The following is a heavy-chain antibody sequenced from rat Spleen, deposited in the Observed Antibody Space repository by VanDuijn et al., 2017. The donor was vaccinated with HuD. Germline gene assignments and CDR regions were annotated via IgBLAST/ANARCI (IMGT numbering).Heavy chain of an antibody. D-gene: IGHD4-3*01. CDR1: GFNFNDYW. CDR2: INKDSRTI. Sequence: EVQLVKSGGGLVQPGRSLKLSCAASGFNFNDYWMGWVRQAPGKGLEWIGEINKDSRTIKYNPSLKDKFSISRDNVQNTLYLQMSKLGSEDTAIYYCAREAFGVDYWGQGVMVTVSS. J-gene: IGHJ2*01. CDR3: AREAFGVDY. V-gene: IGHV4-2*01.